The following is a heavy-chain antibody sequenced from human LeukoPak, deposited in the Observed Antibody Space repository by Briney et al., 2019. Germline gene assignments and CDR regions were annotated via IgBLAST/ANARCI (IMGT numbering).Heavy chain of an antibody. J-gene: IGHJ4*02. D-gene: IGHD3-22*01. CDR2: ITWNSGSI. CDR1: GFTFDDYA. Sequence: GGSLRLSCAASGFTFDDYAMHWVRQAPGKGLDWVSSITWNSGSIDYADSVKGRFTISRDNAKNSLYLQMNSLRAEDMALYYCAKGTVSSGYYWVFEYWGQGTLVTVSS. CDR3: AKGTVSSGYYWVFEY. V-gene: IGHV3-9*03.